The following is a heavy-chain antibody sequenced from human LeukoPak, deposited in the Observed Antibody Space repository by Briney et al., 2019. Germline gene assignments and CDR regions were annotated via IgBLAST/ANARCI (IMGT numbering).Heavy chain of an antibody. Sequence: SETLSLTCTVSGGSISSHYWSWIRQPPAKGLEWIGYIYYSGSTNYNPSLKSRVTISVDTSKNQFSLKLSSVTAADTAVYYCARAKLGTFDYWGQGTLVTVSS. D-gene: IGHD7-27*01. CDR2: IYYSGST. V-gene: IGHV4-59*11. CDR3: ARAKLGTFDY. CDR1: GGSISSHY. J-gene: IGHJ4*02.